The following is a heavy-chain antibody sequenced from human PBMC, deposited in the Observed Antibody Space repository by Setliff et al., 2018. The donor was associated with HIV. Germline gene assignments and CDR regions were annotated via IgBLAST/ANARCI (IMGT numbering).Heavy chain of an antibody. CDR3: AKDGISGGAYPPYYFDY. Sequence: PGGSLRLSCAASGFTFNTYAMSWVRQAPGKGLEWVSVISGSGASTFYADSVKGRFTIARDNSKNTLYLQMNGLRVENTAVYYGAKDGISGGAYPPYYFDYWGHGTLVTVSS. D-gene: IGHD2-15*01. J-gene: IGHJ4*01. CDR1: GFTFNTYA. CDR2: ISGSGAST. V-gene: IGHV3-23*01.